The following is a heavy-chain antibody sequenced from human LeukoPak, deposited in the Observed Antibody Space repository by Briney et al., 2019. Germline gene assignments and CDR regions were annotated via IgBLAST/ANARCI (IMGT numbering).Heavy chain of an antibody. CDR3: TRIYCSSTSCYFPY. CDR1: GFTFGDYA. CDR2: IRSKAYGRTT. Sequence: GGSLRLSCTASGFTFGDYAMSWVRQAPGKGLEWVGFIRSKAYGRTTEYAASVKGRFTISRDDSKSIAYLQMNSLKTEDTAVYYCTRIYCSSTSCYFPYWGQGTLVTVSS. J-gene: IGHJ4*02. V-gene: IGHV3-49*04. D-gene: IGHD2-2*01.